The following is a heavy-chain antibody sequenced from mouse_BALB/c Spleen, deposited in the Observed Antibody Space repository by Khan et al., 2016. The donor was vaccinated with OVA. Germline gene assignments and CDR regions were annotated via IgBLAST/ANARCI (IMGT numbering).Heavy chain of an antibody. CDR1: GYTFTNYG. CDR2: INTYTGEP. Sequence: QIQLVQSGPELKKPGETVKISSKASGYTFTNYGMNWVKQNPGKGLKWMGWINTYTGEPTYVDDFKGRFAFSLETSATTAYLQINNLKNEDTATYFCAREEYAGTMDYWGQGTSGTVSS. D-gene: IGHD2-14*01. V-gene: IGHV9-3-1*01. J-gene: IGHJ4*01. CDR3: AREEYAGTMDY.